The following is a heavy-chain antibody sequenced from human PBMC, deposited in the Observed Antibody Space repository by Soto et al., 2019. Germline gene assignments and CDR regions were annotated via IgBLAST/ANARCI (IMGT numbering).Heavy chain of an antibody. D-gene: IGHD1-26*01. Sequence: QGQLVQSGAEVKKPGSSVKVSCKASGGTFSSYAISWVRQAPGQGLEWMGGIIPIFGTANYAQKFQGRVTNAADESTSTAEMELSSLRAEDTAVYYCARDQNSGSYGTIDAFDIWGQGTMVTVSS. CDR2: IIPIFGTA. V-gene: IGHV1-69*01. J-gene: IGHJ3*02. CDR1: GGTFSSYA. CDR3: ARDQNSGSYGTIDAFDI.